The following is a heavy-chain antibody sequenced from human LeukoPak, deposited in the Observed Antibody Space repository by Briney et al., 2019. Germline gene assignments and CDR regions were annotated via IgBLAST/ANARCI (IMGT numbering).Heavy chain of an antibody. J-gene: IGHJ4*02. CDR3: ARGRRDGYNTGSYYFDY. D-gene: IGHD5-24*01. CDR2: INHSGST. Sequence: SETLSLTCAVYGGSFSGYYWSWIRQPPGKGREWIGEINHSGSTNYNPSLKSRVTISVHTSKNQFSLKLSSVTAADTAVYYCARGRRDGYNTGSYYFDYWGQGTLVTVSS. CDR1: GGSFSGYY. V-gene: IGHV4-34*01.